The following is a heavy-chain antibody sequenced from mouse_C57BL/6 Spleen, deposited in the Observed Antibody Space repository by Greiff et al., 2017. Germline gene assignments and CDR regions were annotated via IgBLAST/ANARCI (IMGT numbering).Heavy chain of an antibody. D-gene: IGHD2-4*01. Sequence: EVQLVESEGGLVQPGSSMKLSCTASGFTFSDYYMAWVRQVPEKGLEWVANINYDGSSTYYLDSLKSRFIISRDNAKNILYLQMSSLKSEDTATYYCARGGDYDDAMDYWGQGTSVTVSS. CDR2: INYDGSST. J-gene: IGHJ4*01. V-gene: IGHV5-16*01. CDR3: ARGGDYDDAMDY. CDR1: GFTFSDYY.